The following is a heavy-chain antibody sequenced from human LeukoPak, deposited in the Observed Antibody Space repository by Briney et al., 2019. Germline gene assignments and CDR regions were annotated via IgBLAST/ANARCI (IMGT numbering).Heavy chain of an antibody. D-gene: IGHD2-8*01. J-gene: IGHJ6*03. V-gene: IGHV3-48*01. CDR3: AREGVYARGAPYYYYYYYMDV. Sequence: GGSLRLSCAASGFTFSSYSMNWARQAPGKGLEWVSYISSSSSTIYYADSVKGRFTISRDNAKNSLYLQMNSLRAEDTAVYYCAREGVYARGAPYYYYYYYMDVWGKGTTVTVSS. CDR2: ISSSSSTI. CDR1: GFTFSSYS.